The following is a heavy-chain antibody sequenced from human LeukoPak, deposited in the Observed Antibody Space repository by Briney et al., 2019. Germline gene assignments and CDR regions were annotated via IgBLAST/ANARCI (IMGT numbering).Heavy chain of an antibody. J-gene: IGHJ4*02. D-gene: IGHD1-7*01. CDR3: AKGGRNYVPNNFDY. Sequence: GGSLRPSCAASGFAFSTYGMTWGRRSPGKGLEWGSAFTGSGGSTYYADTVKGRYTISRDNPKNTLYLKMNSLRAEDTAVYFCAKGGRNYVPNNFDYWGQGTLVTVSS. V-gene: IGHV3-23*01. CDR2: FTGSGGST. CDR1: GFAFSTYG.